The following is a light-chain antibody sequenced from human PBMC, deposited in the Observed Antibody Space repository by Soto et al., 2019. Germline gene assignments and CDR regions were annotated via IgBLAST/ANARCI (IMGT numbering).Light chain of an antibody. Sequence: EIVFTPSPGTLPLSPGERATPSCRASQSVSSNLAWYQQKPGQAPRLLLYGASTRATGIPARLSGSGSGTKFTLTISSLQSEDFAVYYCQQYNNWPPWTFGQGTKVDIK. CDR3: QQYNNWPPWT. J-gene: IGKJ1*01. CDR2: GAS. V-gene: IGKV3-15*01. CDR1: QSVSSN.